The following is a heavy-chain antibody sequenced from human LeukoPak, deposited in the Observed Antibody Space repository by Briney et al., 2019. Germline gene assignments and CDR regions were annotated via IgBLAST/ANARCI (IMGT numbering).Heavy chain of an antibody. CDR2: MHPNSDDT. CDR3: ARHFGTGDNFDY. D-gene: IGHD1-1*01. Sequence: WASVKVSCKASGYTFTNNDIHRVRQATGQGLEWMGWMHPNSDDTGYAQKFQGRVTMTRNTSISTAYMELSSLRPEDTAVYYCARHFGTGDNFDYWGQGTLLIVSS. J-gene: IGHJ4*02. CDR1: GYTFTNND. V-gene: IGHV1-8*01.